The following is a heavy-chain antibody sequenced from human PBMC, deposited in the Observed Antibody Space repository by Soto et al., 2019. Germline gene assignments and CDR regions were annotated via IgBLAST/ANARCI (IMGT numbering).Heavy chain of an antibody. Sequence: EVQLVESGGDLVQPGRSLRLSCAASGFTFDDYPMHWVRQAPGKGLEWVSGMTWNSGGIGYADSVKGRFTISRDSAKNSMYLQMNRLRVEATAGYYFSRGLQRFDYWGQGTLVNVSS. V-gene: IGHV3-9*01. CDR2: MTWNSGGI. CDR3: SRGLQRFDY. CDR1: GFTFDDYP. J-gene: IGHJ4*02.